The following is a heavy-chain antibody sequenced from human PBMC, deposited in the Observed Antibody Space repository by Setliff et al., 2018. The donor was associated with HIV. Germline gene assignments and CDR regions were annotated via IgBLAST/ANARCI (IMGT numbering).Heavy chain of an antibody. CDR1: GLSISSGYY. CDR3: ARTTEATMVTVFDP. Sequence: SETLSLTCSVSGLSISSGYYWGWLRQPPGKGLEWIGSIYHSGTTYYNLSLKSRVTISVDTSKNQFSLNLRSVTAADTAVYFCARTTEATMVTVFDPWGQGILVTVSS. D-gene: IGHD5-18*01. J-gene: IGHJ5*02. V-gene: IGHV4-38-2*02. CDR2: IYHSGTT.